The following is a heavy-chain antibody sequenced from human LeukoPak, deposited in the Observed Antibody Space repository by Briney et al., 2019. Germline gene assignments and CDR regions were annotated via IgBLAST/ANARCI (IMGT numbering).Heavy chain of an antibody. CDR2: INHSGST. CDR3: ARTITMVRGGAFDI. D-gene: IGHD3-10*01. CDR1: GGSFSGYY. J-gene: IGHJ3*02. Sequence: PSETLSLTCAVYGGSFSGYYWSWIRQPPGKGLEWIGEINHSGSTNYNPSLKSRVTISVDTSKNQFPLKLSSVTAADTAVYYCARTITMVRGGAFDIWGQGTMVTVSS. V-gene: IGHV4-34*01.